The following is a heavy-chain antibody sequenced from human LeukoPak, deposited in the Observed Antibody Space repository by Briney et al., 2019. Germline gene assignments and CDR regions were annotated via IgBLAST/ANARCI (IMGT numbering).Heavy chain of an antibody. V-gene: IGHV3-21*01. CDR3: ARGAVVPYCSSTSCRAYYFDY. Sequence: GGCLRLSCAASGFTFSSYSMNWVRQAPGKGLEWVSSISISSSYIYYADSVKGRFTISRDNAKNSLYLQMNSLRAEDTAVYYCARGAVVPYCSSTSCRAYYFDYWGQGTLVTVSS. CDR1: GFTFSSYS. CDR2: ISISSSYI. D-gene: IGHD2-2*01. J-gene: IGHJ4*02.